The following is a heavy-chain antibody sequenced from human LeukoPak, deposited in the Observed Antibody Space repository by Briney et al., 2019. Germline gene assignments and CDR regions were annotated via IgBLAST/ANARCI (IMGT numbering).Heavy chain of an antibody. D-gene: IGHD6-13*01. V-gene: IGHV3-7*03. CDR2: INEDGSVK. CDR1: GFTFNYYW. CDR3: ATSAAAAGTE. Sequence: GGSLRLSCAASGFTFNYYWMSWVRQAPGKGLDWVANINEDGSVKHYVDSVKGRFTISSDNAKNSVYLHMNSLRAEDTAVYYCATSAAAAGTEWGQGILVTVSS. J-gene: IGHJ4*02.